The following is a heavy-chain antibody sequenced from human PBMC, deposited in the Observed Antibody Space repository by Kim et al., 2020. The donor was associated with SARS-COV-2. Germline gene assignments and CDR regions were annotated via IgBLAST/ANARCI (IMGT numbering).Heavy chain of an antibody. CDR3: IRHKDFWSEYFWYGMDV. CDR1: GFRFDNHV. V-gene: IGHV3-9*01. Sequence: GGSLRLSCLASGFRFDNHVMGWVRQAPGKGLEWVAGITWNSGRLAYADSVRGRFIISRDNAKNSLYLQMNSLRAEDTALYFCIRHKDFWSEYFWYGMDVWGPGTTVSVS. CDR2: ITWNSGRL. D-gene: IGHD3-3*01. J-gene: IGHJ6*02.